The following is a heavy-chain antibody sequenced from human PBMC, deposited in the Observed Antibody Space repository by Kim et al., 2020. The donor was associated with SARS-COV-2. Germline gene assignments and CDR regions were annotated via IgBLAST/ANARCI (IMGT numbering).Heavy chain of an antibody. CDR3: ARDVAAPGDKGDLFDY. D-gene: IGHD7-27*01. J-gene: IGHJ4*02. CDR2: ISTTGNTV. CDR1: GLTFSRFS. Sequence: GGSLRLSCAASGLTFSRFSMNWVRLAPGKGLEWVSYISTTGNTVHYADSVKGRFTISRDNAKDSLYLQMNSLTVDDTAAYFCARDVAAPGDKGDLFDYWGQGAQVTVSS. V-gene: IGHV3-48*01.